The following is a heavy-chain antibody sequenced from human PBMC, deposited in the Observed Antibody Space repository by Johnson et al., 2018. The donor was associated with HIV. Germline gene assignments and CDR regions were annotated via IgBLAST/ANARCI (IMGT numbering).Heavy chain of an antibody. J-gene: IGHJ3*02. Sequence: VQLVESGGGLVQPGGSLRLSCAASGFTVSSNYMSWVRQAPGKGLECVSVIYSGGSTYYADSVKGRFTISRDNSKNTLYLQMNSLRVEDTAVYYCAREDQDAFDIWGQGTMVTVSS. V-gene: IGHV3-66*01. CDR1: GFTVSSNY. CDR2: IYSGGST. CDR3: AREDQDAFDI.